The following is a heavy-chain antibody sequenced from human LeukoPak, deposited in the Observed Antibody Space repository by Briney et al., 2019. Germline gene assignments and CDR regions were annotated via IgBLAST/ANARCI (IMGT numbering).Heavy chain of an antibody. Sequence: SVKVSCKASGGTFSSYAISWVRQAPGQGLEWMGGIIPIFGTANYAQKFQGRVTITADKSTSTAYMELSSLRSEDTAVYYCARDSRRHYDYVWGSYRQEAYYFDYWGQGTLVTVS. D-gene: IGHD3-16*02. CDR1: GGTFSSYA. V-gene: IGHV1-69*06. CDR2: IIPIFGTA. J-gene: IGHJ4*02. CDR3: ARDSRRHYDYVWGSYRQEAYYFDY.